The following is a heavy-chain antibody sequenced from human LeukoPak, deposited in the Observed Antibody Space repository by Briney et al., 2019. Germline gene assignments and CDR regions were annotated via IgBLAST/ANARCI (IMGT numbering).Heavy chain of an antibody. CDR3: ARAHSSGWNDPGWFDP. Sequence: SETLSLTCTVSGGSISSSSYSWGWIRQPPGKGLEWIGSIYYSGRTYYNPSLKSRVTISVDTSKNQFSLKLSSVTAADTAVYYCARAHSSGWNDPGWFDPWGQGTLVTVSS. D-gene: IGHD6-19*01. CDR2: IYYSGRT. V-gene: IGHV4-39*07. CDR1: GGSISSSSYS. J-gene: IGHJ5*02.